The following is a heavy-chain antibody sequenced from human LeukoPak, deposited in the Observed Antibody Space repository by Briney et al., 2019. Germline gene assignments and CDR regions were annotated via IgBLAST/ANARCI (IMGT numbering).Heavy chain of an antibody. V-gene: IGHV3-53*01. Sequence: GGSLRLSCAASGFTVSSNYMSWVRQAPGKGLEWVSVIYSGGSTYYADSVKGRFTISRGNSKNTLYLLMNSLRAEDTAVYYCARDGSYGRHYYFDYWGQGTLVTVSS. D-gene: IGHD3-10*01. J-gene: IGHJ4*02. CDR1: GFTVSSNY. CDR3: ARDGSYGRHYYFDY. CDR2: IYSGGST.